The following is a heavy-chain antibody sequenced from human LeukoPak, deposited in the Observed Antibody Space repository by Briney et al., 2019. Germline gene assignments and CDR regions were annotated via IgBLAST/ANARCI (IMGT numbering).Heavy chain of an antibody. D-gene: IGHD6-13*01. J-gene: IGHJ6*02. CDR1: GGTFSSYA. CDR2: IIPILGIA. CDR3: AREGIAAAGSYYYYGMDV. Sequence: SVKVSCKASGGTFSSYAISWVRQAPGQGLEWMGRIIPILGIANYAQKFQGRVTITADKSTSTAYMELSSLRSEDTAVYYCAREGIAAAGSYYYYGMDVWGQGATVTVSS. V-gene: IGHV1-69*04.